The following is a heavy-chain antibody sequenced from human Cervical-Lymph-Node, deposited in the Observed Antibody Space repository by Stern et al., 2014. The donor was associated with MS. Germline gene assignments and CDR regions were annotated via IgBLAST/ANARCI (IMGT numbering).Heavy chain of an antibody. Sequence: EVQLVESGGGFLQPGGSLRLSCGASGFTFSTYWMHWVRQGPGKGLVWVSRINSGGSSTSYTDSVRGRFTISRDNAKNTVYLQMTSLRAEDTAVYYCARSSGASGDAMDVWGQGTTVTVSS. CDR1: GFTFSTYW. D-gene: IGHD2-15*01. CDR2: INSGGSST. CDR3: ARSSGASGDAMDV. J-gene: IGHJ6*02. V-gene: IGHV3-74*02.